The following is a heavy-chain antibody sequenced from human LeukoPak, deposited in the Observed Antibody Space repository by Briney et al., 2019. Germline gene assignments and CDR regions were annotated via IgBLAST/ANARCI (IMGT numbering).Heavy chain of an antibody. J-gene: IGHJ3*02. Sequence: SETLSLTCTVSGGSISSYYWSWIRQPAEKGLEWIGRIYTSGSTNYNPTLKSRVTMSVDTSKNQFSLKLSSVTAADTAVYYCATTMKSYGSRNDAFDIWGQGTMVTVSP. V-gene: IGHV4-4*07. CDR2: IYTSGST. CDR1: GGSISSYY. CDR3: ATTMKSYGSRNDAFDI. D-gene: IGHD5-18*01.